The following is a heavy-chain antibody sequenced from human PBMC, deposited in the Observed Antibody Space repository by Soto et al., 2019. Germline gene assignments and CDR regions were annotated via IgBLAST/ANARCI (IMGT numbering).Heavy chain of an antibody. V-gene: IGHV1-2*02. CDR3: ARDPQVGSSWYGGFYYGMDV. D-gene: IGHD6-13*01. J-gene: IGHJ6*02. CDR1: GYTFTGYY. CDR2: INPNSGGT. Sequence: ASVKVSCKASGYTFTGYYMHWVRQAPGQGLEWMGWINPNSGGTNYAQKFQGRVTMTRDTSISTAYMELSRLRSDDTAVYYCARDPQVGSSWYGGFYYGMDVWGQGTTVTV.